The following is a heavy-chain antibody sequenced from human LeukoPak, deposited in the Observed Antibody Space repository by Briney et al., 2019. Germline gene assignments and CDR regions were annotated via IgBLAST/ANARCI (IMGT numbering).Heavy chain of an antibody. D-gene: IGHD1-26*01. CDR1: GFTFSRYG. Sequence: PGGSLRLSCAACGFTFSRYGMHWVRQAPGKALEWVVVISYDGSNKFYADSVEGRFTISRDNSKNTLYLQTHRPTAEDTAVYYWAKDRGGSYSGSTRAGIDYSGPGTPVTVSS. J-gene: IGHJ4*01. V-gene: IGHV3-30*18. CDR3: AKDRGGSYSGSTRAGIDY. CDR2: ISYDGSNK.